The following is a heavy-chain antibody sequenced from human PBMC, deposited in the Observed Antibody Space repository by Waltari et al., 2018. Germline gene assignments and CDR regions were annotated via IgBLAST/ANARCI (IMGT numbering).Heavy chain of an antibody. CDR3: ARKPIFSGAYYYFDF. CDR2: IHYSGTT. V-gene: IGHV4-39*01. J-gene: IGHJ4*02. Sequence: QGKGLEWIASIHYSGTTHYDPSLQSRITISVDTSRNQLYLRLNSVAAADTAVYYCARKPIFSGAYYYFDFWGQGTLVTVSS. D-gene: IGHD1-26*01.